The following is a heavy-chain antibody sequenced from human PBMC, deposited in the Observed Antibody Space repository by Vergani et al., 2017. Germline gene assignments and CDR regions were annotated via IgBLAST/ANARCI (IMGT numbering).Heavy chain of an antibody. CDR2: IYYSGST. CDR1: GGSISSYY. J-gene: IGHJ4*02. CDR3: ARVGGYCSSTSCYPSFDY. D-gene: IGHD2-2*01. V-gene: IGHV4-59*01. Sequence: QVQLQESGPGLVKPSETLSLTCTVSGGSISSYYWSWIRQPPGKGLEWIGYIYYSGSTNYNPSLKSRVTISVDTSKNQFSLKLRSVTAADTAVYYCARVGGYCSSTSCYPSFDYWGQGTLVTVSS.